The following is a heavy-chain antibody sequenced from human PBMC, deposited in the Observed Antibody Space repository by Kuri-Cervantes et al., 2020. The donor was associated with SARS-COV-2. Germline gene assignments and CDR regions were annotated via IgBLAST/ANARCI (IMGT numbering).Heavy chain of an antibody. CDR1: GYTFTSYD. D-gene: IGHD3-9*01. CDR2: MNPNSGNT. CDR3: AREGLDYDILTGYYRGYYFDY. V-gene: IGHV1-8*01. Sequence: ASVKVSCKASGYTFTSYDINRVRQATGQGLEWMGWMNPNSGNTGYAQKFQGRVTMTRNTSISTAYMELSSLRSEDTAVYYCAREGLDYDILTGYYRGYYFDYWGQGTLVTVSS. J-gene: IGHJ4*02.